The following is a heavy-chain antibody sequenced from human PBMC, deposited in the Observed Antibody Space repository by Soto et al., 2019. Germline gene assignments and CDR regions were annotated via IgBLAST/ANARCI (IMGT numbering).Heavy chain of an antibody. Sequence: PSETLSLTCAVYGGSFSGYYWSWIRQPPGKGLEWIGEINHSGSTNYNPSLKSRVTISVDTSKNQFSLKLSSVTAADTAVYYCARGWNPRMYGSGRRPDYWGQGTLVTVSS. J-gene: IGHJ4*02. CDR3: ARGWNPRMYGSGRRPDY. CDR1: GGSFSGYY. V-gene: IGHV4-34*01. CDR2: INHSGST. D-gene: IGHD3-10*01.